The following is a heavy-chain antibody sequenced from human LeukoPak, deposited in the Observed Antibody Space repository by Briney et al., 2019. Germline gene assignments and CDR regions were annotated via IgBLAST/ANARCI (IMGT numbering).Heavy chain of an antibody. CDR2: IYHSGST. D-gene: IGHD3-10*01. V-gene: IGHV4-38-2*02. CDR1: GYSISSGYY. J-gene: IGHJ3*02. CDR3: ARDSLWFGEFSDAFDI. Sequence: SETLSLTCTVSGYSISSGYYWGWIRQPPGKGLEWIGSIYHSGSTYYNPSLKSRVTMSVDTSKNQFSLKLSSVTAVDTAVYYCARDSLWFGEFSDAFDIWGQGTMVTVSS.